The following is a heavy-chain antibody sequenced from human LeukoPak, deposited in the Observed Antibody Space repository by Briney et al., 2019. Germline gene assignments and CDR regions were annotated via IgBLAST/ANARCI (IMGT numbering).Heavy chain of an antibody. J-gene: IGHJ2*01. Sequence: SETLSLTCIVSGGSISSYYWSWIRQPAGKGLEWIGRIYTSGSTNYNPSLKSRVTMSVDTSKNQFSLKLSSVTAADTAVYYCARAPNWTTVTTPWYFDLWGRGTLVTVSS. CDR1: GGSISSYY. CDR3: ARAPNWTTVTTPWYFDL. CDR2: IYTSGST. V-gene: IGHV4-4*07. D-gene: IGHD4-17*01.